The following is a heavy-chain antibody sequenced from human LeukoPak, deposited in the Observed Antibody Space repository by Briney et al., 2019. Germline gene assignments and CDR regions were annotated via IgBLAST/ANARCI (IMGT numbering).Heavy chain of an antibody. CDR2: IWYDGSNK. D-gene: IGHD3-10*01. CDR1: GFTFGSYG. CDR3: ARDSDVSAFDI. J-gene: IGHJ3*02. V-gene: IGHV3-33*01. Sequence: GGSLRLSCAASGFTFGSYGMHWVRQAPGKGLEWVAVIWYDGSNKYYADSVKGRFTISRDNSKNTLYLQMNSLRAEDTAVYYCARDSDVSAFDIWGQGTMVTVSS.